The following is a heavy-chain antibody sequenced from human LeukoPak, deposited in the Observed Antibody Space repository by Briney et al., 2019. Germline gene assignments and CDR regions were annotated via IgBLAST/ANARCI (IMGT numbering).Heavy chain of an antibody. Sequence: PGGSLRLSCAASGFTFSRNAMNWVRQAPGKGLEWVASISGNGVDTYYADSVKGRFNISRDNSKNTLYLQMNSLRTEDTAVYHCAKDANYFDSGSYLIPFDFWGQGTLVTVSS. CDR3: AKDANYFDSGSYLIPFDF. J-gene: IGHJ4*02. CDR2: ISGNGVDT. V-gene: IGHV3-23*01. CDR1: GFTFSRNA. D-gene: IGHD3-22*01.